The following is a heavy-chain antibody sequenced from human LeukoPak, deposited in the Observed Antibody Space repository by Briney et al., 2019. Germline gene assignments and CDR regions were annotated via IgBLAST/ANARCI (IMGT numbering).Heavy chain of an antibody. CDR1: GGSFSGYY. J-gene: IGHJ6*03. Sequence: SDTLSLTCAVYGGSFSGYYWSWIRQPPGKGLEWIGEINHSGSTNYNPSLKSRVTISVDTSKNQFSLKLSSVTAADTAVYYCARAGYYDSSAPWGKYYYYYMDVWGKGTTVTVSS. CDR3: ARAGYYDSSAPWGKYYYYYMDV. V-gene: IGHV4-34*01. D-gene: IGHD3-22*01. CDR2: INHSGST.